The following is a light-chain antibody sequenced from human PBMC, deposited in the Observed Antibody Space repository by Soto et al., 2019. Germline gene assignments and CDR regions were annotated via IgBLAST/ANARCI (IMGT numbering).Light chain of an antibody. CDR1: QSVSRN. V-gene: IGKV3-15*01. Sequence: EILMTQSPSTLSVSPGERATLSCGASQSVSRNLAWYQQKPGQAPRLLIYGASTRATGIPARFSGGGSGTDFTLTISSLEHEDFAVYYCQQRSNWHPITFGQGTRLEIK. J-gene: IGKJ5*01. CDR3: QQRSNWHPIT. CDR2: GAS.